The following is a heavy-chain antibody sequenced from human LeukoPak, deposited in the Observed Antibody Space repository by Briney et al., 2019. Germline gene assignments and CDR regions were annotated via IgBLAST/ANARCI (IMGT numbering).Heavy chain of an antibody. CDR3: ARDYGDYVVAFDY. CDR2: ISGSGGST. CDR1: GFTFSSYA. Sequence: GGSLRLSCAASGFTFSSYAVSWVRQAPGKGLEWVSAISGSGGSTYYADSVKGRFTISRDNSKNTLYLQMNSLRAEDTAVYYCARDYGDYVVAFDYWGQGTLVTVSS. J-gene: IGHJ4*02. V-gene: IGHV3-23*01. D-gene: IGHD4-17*01.